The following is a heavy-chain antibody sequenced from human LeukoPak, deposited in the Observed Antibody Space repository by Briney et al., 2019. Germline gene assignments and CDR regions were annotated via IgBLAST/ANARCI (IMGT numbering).Heavy chain of an antibody. CDR1: GFTFDDYG. V-gene: IGHV3-20*04. Sequence: GGSLRLSCAASGFTFDDYGMSWVRQAPGKGLEWVSGINWNGGSTGYADSVKGRFTISRDNAKNSLYLQMNSLRAEDTALYYCASWGSYCSRTSCPYWFDPWGQGTLVTVSS. D-gene: IGHD2-2*01. CDR2: INWNGGST. J-gene: IGHJ5*02. CDR3: ASWGSYCSRTSCPYWFDP.